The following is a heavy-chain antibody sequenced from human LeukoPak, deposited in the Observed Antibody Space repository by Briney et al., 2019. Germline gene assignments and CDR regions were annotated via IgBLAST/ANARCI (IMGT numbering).Heavy chain of an antibody. D-gene: IGHD3-22*01. CDR1: GYTFTGYY. J-gene: IGHJ4*02. CDR2: INPNSGGT. V-gene: IGHV1-2*06. Sequence: ASVKVSCKASGYTFTGYYMHRVRQAPGQGLEWMGRINPNSGGTNYAQKFQGRVTMTRDTSISTAYMELSRLRSDDTAVYYCARGTYYYDSSGYYFYFDYWGQGTLVTVSS. CDR3: ARGTYYYDSSGYYFYFDY.